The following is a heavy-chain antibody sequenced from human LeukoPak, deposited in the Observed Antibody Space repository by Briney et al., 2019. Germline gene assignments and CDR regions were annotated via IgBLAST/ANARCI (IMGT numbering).Heavy chain of an antibody. CDR2: IYYRGST. J-gene: IGHJ3*02. Sequence: SETLSLTCTVSGGSLISSIYYWGWIRHPPGKGLEWIGCIYYRGSTYYNPSLKRRLTISVDTSKNQFSLKLRSVTAADTAVYYCARDYDSSGYYPRGALDIWGQGTMVTVSS. V-gene: IGHV4-39*07. D-gene: IGHD3-22*01. CDR3: ARDYDSSGYYPRGALDI. CDR1: GGSLISSIYY.